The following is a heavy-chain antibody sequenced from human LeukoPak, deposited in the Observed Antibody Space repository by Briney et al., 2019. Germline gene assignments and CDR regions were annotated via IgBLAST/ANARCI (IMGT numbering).Heavy chain of an antibody. V-gene: IGHV4-34*01. CDR2: INHSRST. Sequence: SETLSLTCAVYGGSFSGYYWSWLRQPPGKGREWIGEINHSRSTNYNPSLKSRVTISVDTSKNQFSLKLSSVTAADTAVYYCARDGTYYDILTGYSDNWFDPWGQGTLVTVSS. CDR3: ARDGTYYDILTGYSDNWFDP. D-gene: IGHD3-9*01. CDR1: GGSFSGYY. J-gene: IGHJ5*02.